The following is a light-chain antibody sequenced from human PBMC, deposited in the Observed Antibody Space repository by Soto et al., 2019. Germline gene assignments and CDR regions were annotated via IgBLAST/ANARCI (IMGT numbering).Light chain of an antibody. Sequence: EIVLTQSPGTLSLSPGERATLSCRASQSVSSSFLAWYQQKPGQAPRLLIYGASSRATGIPDRFSGSGSGTDFTLTINRLDPEDFAVYYCQHYVTYPLTFGGGTKVEIK. CDR3: QHYVTYPLT. V-gene: IGKV3-20*01. CDR1: QSVSSSF. CDR2: GAS. J-gene: IGKJ4*01.